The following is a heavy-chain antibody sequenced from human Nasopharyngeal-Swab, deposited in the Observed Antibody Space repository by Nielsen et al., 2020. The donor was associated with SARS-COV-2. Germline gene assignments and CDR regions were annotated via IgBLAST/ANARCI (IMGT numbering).Heavy chain of an antibody. Sequence: GESLKISCAASGFTFSDYYMSWIRQAPGKGLEWVSYISSSGSTIYYADSVKGRFTISRDNAKNSLYLQMNILRAEDTAVYYCASLLRFGELPSDYYYYGMDVWGQGTTVTVSS. D-gene: IGHD3-10*01. J-gene: IGHJ6*02. V-gene: IGHV3-11*04. CDR2: ISSSGSTI. CDR3: ASLLRFGELPSDYYYYGMDV. CDR1: GFTFSDYY.